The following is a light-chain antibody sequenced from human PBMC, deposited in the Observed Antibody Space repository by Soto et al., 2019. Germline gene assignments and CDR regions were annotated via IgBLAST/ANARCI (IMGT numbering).Light chain of an antibody. V-gene: IGLV4-60*02. Sequence: QPVLTQSSSASASLGSSVKLTCTLSSGHSSYIIAWHQQQPGKAPRYLMNLEGSGSHNKGSGVPDRFSGSSSGADRYLTISNLQFEDEADYYCETWDRNTRVFGGGTKVTVL. CDR3: ETWDRNTRV. CDR2: LEGSGSH. J-gene: IGLJ2*01. CDR1: SGHSSYI.